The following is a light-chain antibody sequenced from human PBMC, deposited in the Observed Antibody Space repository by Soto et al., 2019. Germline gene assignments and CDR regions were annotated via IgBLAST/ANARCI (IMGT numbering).Light chain of an antibody. CDR3: SSFAGNHNFV. J-gene: IGLJ2*01. V-gene: IGLV2-8*01. Sequence: QSALTQPPSASGSPGQSVTISCTGTSSDVGDNNYVSWYQQHPGKAPKLIIYEVNKRPSGVPDRFSGSKSGNTASLTVSGLQAEDEADYYCSSFAGNHNFVFGGGTQLTVL. CDR1: SSDVGDNNY. CDR2: EVN.